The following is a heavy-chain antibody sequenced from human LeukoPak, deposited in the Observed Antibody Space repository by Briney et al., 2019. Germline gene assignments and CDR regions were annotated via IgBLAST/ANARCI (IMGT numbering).Heavy chain of an antibody. CDR2: ISSSSSYI. Sequence: GGSLRLSCAASGFTFSSYGMNWVRQAPGKGLEWVSSISSSSSYIYYADSVKGRFTISRDNAKNSLYLQMNSLRAEDTAVYYCARDKGSSWSGGFDYWGQGTLVTVSS. CDR1: GFTFSSYG. CDR3: ARDKGSSWSGGFDY. V-gene: IGHV3-21*01. D-gene: IGHD6-13*01. J-gene: IGHJ4*02.